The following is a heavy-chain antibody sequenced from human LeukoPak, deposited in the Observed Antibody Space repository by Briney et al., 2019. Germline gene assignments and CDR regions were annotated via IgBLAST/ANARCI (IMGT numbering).Heavy chain of an antibody. Sequence: PGGSLRLSCAASGFTFSSYSMNWVRQAPGKGLEWVSSISSSSSYIYYADSVKGRFTISRDNAKNSLYLQMNSLRAEDTAMYYCARDGGYDSSGYSLPDAFDIWGQGTMVTVSS. CDR1: GFTFSSYS. CDR2: ISSSSSYI. V-gene: IGHV3-21*01. J-gene: IGHJ3*02. CDR3: ARDGGYDSSGYSLPDAFDI. D-gene: IGHD3-22*01.